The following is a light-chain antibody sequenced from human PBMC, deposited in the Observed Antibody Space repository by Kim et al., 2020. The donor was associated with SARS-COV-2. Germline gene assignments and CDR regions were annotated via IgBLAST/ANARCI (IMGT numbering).Light chain of an antibody. CDR3: QQYTKVPYT. V-gene: IGKV1-33*01. CDR2: EAS. J-gene: IGKJ2*01. CDR1: QDINIY. Sequence: DIQLTQSPSSQSASIGDRVTFTCQASQDINIYLNWYQQKPGKAPKVLIYEASNLETGVPPRFIGSGSGTEFTFTITSLQPEDIATYYCQQYTKVPYTFGQGTKLEI.